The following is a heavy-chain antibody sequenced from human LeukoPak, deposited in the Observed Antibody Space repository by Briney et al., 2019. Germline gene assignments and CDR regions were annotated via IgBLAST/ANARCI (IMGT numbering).Heavy chain of an antibody. J-gene: IGHJ4*02. V-gene: IGHV4-59*01. D-gene: IGHD3-10*01. CDR1: GGSISSYY. CDR2: IYNSGST. Sequence: PSETLSLTCTVSGGSISSYYWSWIRQPPGKGLEWIGYIYNSGSTNYNPSLKNRVTISVDTSKNPLSLKVRSVTAADTAVYYCARAFGSGNWGQGTLVTVSS. CDR3: ARAFGSGN.